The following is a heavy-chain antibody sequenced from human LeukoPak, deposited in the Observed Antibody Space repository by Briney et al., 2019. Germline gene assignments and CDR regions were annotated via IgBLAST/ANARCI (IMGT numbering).Heavy chain of an antibody. Sequence: SETLSLTCTVSGGSISYYYWSWIRQSPGKGLEWIGDIYYSGTTNYSPSLKSRVTISVDTSKNQFSLQLRSVTAADTAVYYCAREDPQTTVPEGMDVWGQGTTVTVSS. CDR2: IYYSGTT. CDR1: GGSISYYY. CDR3: AREDPQTTVPEGMDV. D-gene: IGHD4-17*01. V-gene: IGHV4-59*01. J-gene: IGHJ6*02.